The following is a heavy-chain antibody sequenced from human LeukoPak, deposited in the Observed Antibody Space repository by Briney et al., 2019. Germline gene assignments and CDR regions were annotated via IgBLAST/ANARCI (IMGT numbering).Heavy chain of an antibody. D-gene: IGHD3-22*01. CDR2: IKQDGSEK. J-gene: IGHJ4*02. CDR3: ASSNYYDRHFDY. Sequence: PGGSLRLSCAASGFTFSSYAMTWVRQAPGKGLERVANIKQDGSEKYYVDSVKGRFTISRDNAKNSLYLQMNSLRAEDTAVYYRASSNYYDRHFDYWGQGTLVTVSS. V-gene: IGHV3-7*01. CDR1: GFTFSSYA.